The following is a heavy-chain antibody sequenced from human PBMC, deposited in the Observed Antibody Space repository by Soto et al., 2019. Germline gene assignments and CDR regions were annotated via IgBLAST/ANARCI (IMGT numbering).Heavy chain of an antibody. J-gene: IGHJ4*02. CDR1: GGTFSSYA. V-gene: IGHV1-69*06. D-gene: IGHD3-10*01. Sequence: QVQLVQSGAEVKKPGSSVKVSCKASGGTFSSYAISWVRQAPGQGLEWMGGSIPIFGTANYGQKFEGRVTITADKSTSTAYMERSSLRSEDTAVYYCARGRRGSGSYTPPLDYWGQGTLVTVSS. CDR2: SIPIFGTA. CDR3: ARGRRGSGSYTPPLDY.